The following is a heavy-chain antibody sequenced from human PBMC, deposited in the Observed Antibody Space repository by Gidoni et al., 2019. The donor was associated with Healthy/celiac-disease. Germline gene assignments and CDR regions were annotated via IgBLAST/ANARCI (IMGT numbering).Heavy chain of an antibody. J-gene: IGHJ4*02. V-gene: IGHV3-21*01. CDR1: GFTFSSYS. Sequence: EVQLVESGGGLVKPGGSLRLSCAASGFTFSSYSMHCVRQAPGKGLEWVSSIRSSSSNIYYADSVKGRFTISRDNAKNSLYLQMNSLRAEDTAVYYCARDRYSGSSPEIDYWGQGTLVTVSS. CDR2: IRSSSSNI. D-gene: IGHD1-26*01. CDR3: ARDRYSGSSPEIDY.